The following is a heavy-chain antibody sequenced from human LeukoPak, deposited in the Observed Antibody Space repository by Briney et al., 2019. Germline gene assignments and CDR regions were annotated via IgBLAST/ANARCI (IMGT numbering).Heavy chain of an antibody. CDR3: AREVSSSAYDRHLYYYYYYMDV. V-gene: IGHV3-11*04. D-gene: IGHD6-13*01. CDR2: ISSSGSHI. Sequence: PGGSLRLSCAASGFTFSDYYMSWIRQAPGKGLGWVSYISSSGSHIYYADSVKGRFTISRDNAKTSLYLQMHSLRAEDTAVYYCAREVSSSAYDRHLYYYYYYMDVWGKGTTVTVSS. J-gene: IGHJ6*03. CDR1: GFTFSDYY.